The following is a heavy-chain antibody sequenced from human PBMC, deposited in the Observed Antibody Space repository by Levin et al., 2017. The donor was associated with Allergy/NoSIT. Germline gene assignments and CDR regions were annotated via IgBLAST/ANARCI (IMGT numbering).Heavy chain of an antibody. Sequence: ASVKVSCKASGYPFTGYYMHWVRQAPGQGLEWMGWINPKSGGTNYAQKFQGRVTMTRDTSISTVYMELSSLRFDDTAVYYCARARTGSNVEYFEYWGQGTLVTVSS. V-gene: IGHV1-2*02. J-gene: IGHJ1*01. CDR2: INPKSGGT. CDR1: GYPFTGYY. D-gene: IGHD1-1*01. CDR3: ARARTGSNVEYFEY.